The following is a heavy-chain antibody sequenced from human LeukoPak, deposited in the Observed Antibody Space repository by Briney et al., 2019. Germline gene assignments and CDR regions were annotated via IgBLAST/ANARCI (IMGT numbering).Heavy chain of an antibody. CDR1: GYTFTGYY. CDR3: ASSGYSYGYYFDY. D-gene: IGHD5-18*01. CDR2: INPNSGGT. J-gene: IGHJ4*02. V-gene: IGHV1-2*06. Sequence: ASVKVSCKAPGYTFTGYYMHWVRQAPGQGLEWMGRINPNSGGTNYAQKFQGRVTMTRDTSISTAYMELSRLRSDDTAVYYCASSGYSYGYYFDYWGQGTLVTVSS.